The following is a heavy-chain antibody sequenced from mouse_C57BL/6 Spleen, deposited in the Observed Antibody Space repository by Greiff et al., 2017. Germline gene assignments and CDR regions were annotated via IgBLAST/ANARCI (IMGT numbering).Heavy chain of an antibody. CDR2: IDPEDGDT. CDR1: GFNIKDYY. CDR3: TEITTDYAMDY. D-gene: IGHD1-1*01. J-gene: IGHJ4*01. V-gene: IGHV14-1*01. Sequence: EVQLQQSGAELVRPGASVKLSCTASGFNIKDYYMLWVKQRPEQGLEWIGRIDPEDGDTEYAPKFQGKATMTADTSSNTAYLQLSSLTSEDTAVYYCTEITTDYAMDYWGQGTSVTVSS.